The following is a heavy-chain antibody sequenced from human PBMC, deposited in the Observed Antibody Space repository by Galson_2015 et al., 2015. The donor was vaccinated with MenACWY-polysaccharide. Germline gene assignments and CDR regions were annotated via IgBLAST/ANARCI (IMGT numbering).Heavy chain of an antibody. D-gene: IGHD1-14*01. J-gene: IGHJ5*02. CDR2: MNPNSGNT. V-gene: IGHV1-8*01. CDR3: ARGGRGVNNCFDP. CDR1: GYTFTSYD. Sequence: SVKVSCKASGYTFTSYDINWVRQATGQGLEWMGWMNPNSGNTGYAQKFQGRVTMTRNTSISTAYMELSSLRSADTAVYYCARGGRGVNNCFDPWDQGTLVTDSS.